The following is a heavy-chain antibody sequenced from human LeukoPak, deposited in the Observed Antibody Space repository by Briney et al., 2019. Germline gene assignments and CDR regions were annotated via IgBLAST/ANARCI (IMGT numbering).Heavy chain of an antibody. V-gene: IGHV3-30*02. CDR1: GFTFSSYG. Sequence: TGGSLRLSCAASGFTFSSYGMHWVREAPGKGLGWVAFIRYDGSNKYYADSVRGRFTISRDNSKNTLYLQMTSLRAEHTAVYYCAKGVVVAPDVTPFDYWGQGTLVTVSS. J-gene: IGHJ4*02. CDR3: AKGVVVAPDVTPFDY. CDR2: IRYDGSNK. D-gene: IGHD2-15*01.